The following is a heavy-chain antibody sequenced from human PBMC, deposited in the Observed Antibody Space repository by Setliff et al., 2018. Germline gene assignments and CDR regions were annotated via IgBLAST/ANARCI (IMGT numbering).Heavy chain of an antibody. D-gene: IGHD3-3*01. CDR3: ARGQPTYDFWSGYYGSYYYYMDV. CDR1: GGSISSHY. J-gene: IGHJ6*03. Sequence: SETLSLTCTVSGGSISSHYWSWIRQPPGKGLEWIGYIYYSGSTNYNPSLKSRVTISVDTSKNQFSLKLSSVTAADTAVYYCARGQPTYDFWSGYYGSYYYYMDVWGKGTTVTVSS. V-gene: IGHV4-59*11. CDR2: IYYSGST.